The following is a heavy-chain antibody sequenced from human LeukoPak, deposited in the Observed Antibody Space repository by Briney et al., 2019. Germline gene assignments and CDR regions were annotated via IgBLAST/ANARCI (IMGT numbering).Heavy chain of an antibody. Sequence: SQTLSLTCTVSGGSISSGDYYWSWIRQPPGKGLEWIGYIYYSGSTYYNPSLKSRVTMSVDTSKNQFSLKLSSVTAADTAVYYCAREASSPFGVVTKALDHPYYYYYMDVWGQGTLVTVSS. CDR2: IYYSGST. CDR1: GGSISSGDYY. V-gene: IGHV4-30-4*01. CDR3: AREASSPFGVVTKALDHPYYYYYMDV. J-gene: IGHJ6*03. D-gene: IGHD3-3*01.